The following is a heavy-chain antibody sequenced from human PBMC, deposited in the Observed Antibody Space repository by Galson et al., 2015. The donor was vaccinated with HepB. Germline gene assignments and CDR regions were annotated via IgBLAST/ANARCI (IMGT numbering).Heavy chain of an antibody. CDR2: TYYRSKWYF. V-gene: IGHV6-1*01. Sequence: CAISGDSVSSSSANWNWIRQSPSRGLEWLGRTYYRSKWYFDYAVSVKSRIAINADTSKNQFSLQLNSVTPEDTAVYYCARRERLGSGVLANYAYVDVWGKGTTVTVS. D-gene: IGHD2-8*02. CDR1: GDSVSSSSAN. J-gene: IGHJ6*03. CDR3: ARRERLGSGVLANYAYVDV.